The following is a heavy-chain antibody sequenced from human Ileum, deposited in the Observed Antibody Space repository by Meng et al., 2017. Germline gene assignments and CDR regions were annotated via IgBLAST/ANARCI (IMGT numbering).Heavy chain of an antibody. Sequence: GESLKISCAASGFTFSSYAMSWVRQAPGKGLEWVSAISGSGGSTYYADSVKGRFTISRDNSKNTLYLQMNSLRAEDTAVYYCAQRGGYYGSGSYPDAFDIWGQGTMVTVSS. V-gene: IGHV3-23*01. CDR3: AQRGGYYGSGSYPDAFDI. CDR1: GFTFSSYA. J-gene: IGHJ3*02. D-gene: IGHD3-10*01. CDR2: ISGSGGST.